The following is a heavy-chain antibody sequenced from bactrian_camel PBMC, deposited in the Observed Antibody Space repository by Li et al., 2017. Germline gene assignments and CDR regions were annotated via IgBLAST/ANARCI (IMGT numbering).Heavy chain of an antibody. D-gene: IGHD3*01. J-gene: IGHJ6*01. CDR1: GSTFSGYW. V-gene: IGHV3S25*01. CDR3: VIERCNDARDCAGFGY. Sequence: QVQLVESGGGLVQPGGSLRLSCAASGSTFSGYWQYWVRQAPGKGLEWVSTINSGGDSTYYADSVKGRFTVSRDNAKNTVYLQMNSLRPEDTAVYYCVIERCNDARDCAGFGYWGQGTQVTVS. CDR2: INSGGDST.